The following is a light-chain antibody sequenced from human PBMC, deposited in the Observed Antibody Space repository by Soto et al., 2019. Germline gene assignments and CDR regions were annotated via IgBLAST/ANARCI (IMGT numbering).Light chain of an antibody. CDR2: GAS. CDR3: EEYNHWPRT. J-gene: IGKJ1*01. Sequence: IVVSRXXATVSFSLQDXXXXXXXASQSVSSNVDLSTQKXGHALRLLIYGASXRANGIPARFSGSGSATEFTLTISSLQSEDGAVYYCEEYNHWPRTFGQGTKVDIK. V-gene: IGKV3-15*01. CDR1: QSVSSN.